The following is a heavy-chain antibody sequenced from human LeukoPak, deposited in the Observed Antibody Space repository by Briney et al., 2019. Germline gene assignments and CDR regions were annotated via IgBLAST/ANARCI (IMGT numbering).Heavy chain of an antibody. CDR2: INHSGST. V-gene: IGHV4-34*01. CDR1: GGSFSGYY. J-gene: IGHJ4*02. D-gene: IGHD4-11*01. Sequence: SETLSLTCAVYGGSFSGYYWSWIRQPPGKGLEWIGEINHSGSTNYNPSLKSRVTISVDTSKNQFSLKLSSVTAADTAVYYCAREVSQYGFDYWGQGTLVTVSS. CDR3: AREVSQYGFDY.